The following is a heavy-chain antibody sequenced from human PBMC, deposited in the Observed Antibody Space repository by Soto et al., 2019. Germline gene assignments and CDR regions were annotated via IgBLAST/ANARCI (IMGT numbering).Heavy chain of an antibody. V-gene: IGHV4-39*01. J-gene: IGHJ6*03. CDR1: GGSISSSSYY. D-gene: IGHD5-12*01. CDR2: IYYSGST. Sequence: SETLSLTCTVSGGSISSSSYYWGWIRQPPGKGLEWIGSIYYSGSTYYNPSLKSRVTISVDTSKNQFSLKLSSVTAADTAVYYCARTVVATEYYYYYMDVWGKGTTVTVSS. CDR3: ARTVVATEYYYYYMDV.